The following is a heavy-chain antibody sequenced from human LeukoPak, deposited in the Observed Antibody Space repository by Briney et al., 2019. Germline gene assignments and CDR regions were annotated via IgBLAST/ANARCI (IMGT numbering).Heavy chain of an antibody. CDR2: ISGSGGRT. D-gene: IGHD3-22*01. CDR1: GFTFSNYA. V-gene: IGHV3-23*01. CDR3: ARDLRLSSGYLLYYFDS. Sequence: GGSLRLSCAASGFTFSNYAMSWVRQAPGKGLEWVSAISGSGGRTYYADSTKGRFTISRDNSKNTLSLQMNGLRAEDTAVYYCARDLRLSSGYLLYYFDSWGQGTLVTVSS. J-gene: IGHJ4*02.